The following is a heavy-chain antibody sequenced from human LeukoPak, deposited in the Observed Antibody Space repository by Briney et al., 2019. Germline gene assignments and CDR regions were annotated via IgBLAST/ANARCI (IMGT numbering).Heavy chain of an antibody. CDR2: IYTSGST. Sequence: SETLSLTCTASGCSISSYYWSWIRQPPGKGLEWIGYIYTSGSTNYNPSLKSRVTISVDTSKNQFSLKLSSVTAADTAVYYCARGSPYSRARLGWFDPGGQGTLVTVSS. CDR3: ARGSPYSRARLGWFDP. J-gene: IGHJ5*02. V-gene: IGHV4-4*09. CDR1: GCSISSYY. D-gene: IGHD6-13*01.